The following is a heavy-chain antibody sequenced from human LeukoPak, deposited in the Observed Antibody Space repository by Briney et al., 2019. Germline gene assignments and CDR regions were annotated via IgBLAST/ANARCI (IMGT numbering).Heavy chain of an antibody. D-gene: IGHD4-17*01. Sequence: GGSLRLSCAASGFTFDDYAMHWVRQAPGKGLEWVSGISWNSGSIGYADSVKGRFTISRDNAKNSLYLQMNSLRAEDMALYYCAKDFRYQAYGDLAGGAFDIWGQGTMVTVSS. CDR2: ISWNSGSI. J-gene: IGHJ3*02. CDR1: GFTFDDYA. V-gene: IGHV3-9*03. CDR3: AKDFRYQAYGDLAGGAFDI.